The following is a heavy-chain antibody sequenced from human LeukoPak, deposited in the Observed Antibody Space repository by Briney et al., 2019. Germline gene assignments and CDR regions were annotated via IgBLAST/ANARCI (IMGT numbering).Heavy chain of an antibody. J-gene: IGHJ3*02. Sequence: SETLSLTCRVYGGSFSGYYWGWIRQPPGKGLEWIGEINHSGRTNYNPSLKSRVTISVDTSKNQFSLKLSSVTAADTAVYYCARGDSSGLADAFDIWGQGTMVTVSS. D-gene: IGHD3-22*01. V-gene: IGHV4-34*01. CDR2: INHSGRT. CDR3: ARGDSSGLADAFDI. CDR1: GGSFSGYY.